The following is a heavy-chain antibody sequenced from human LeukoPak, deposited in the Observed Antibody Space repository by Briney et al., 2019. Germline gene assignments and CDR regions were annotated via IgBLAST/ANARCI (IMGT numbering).Heavy chain of an antibody. CDR1: GGTFSSYT. CDR2: IIPILGIA. V-gene: IGHV1-69*02. D-gene: IGHD4-17*01. J-gene: IGHJ4*02. CDR3: ALVTTSKTAPFDY. Sequence: ASVKVSCKASGGTFSSYTISWVRQAPGQGLEWMGRIIPILGIANYAQRFQGRVTITADKSTSTAYMGLSSLRSEDTAVYYCALVTTSKTAPFDYWGQGTLVTVSS.